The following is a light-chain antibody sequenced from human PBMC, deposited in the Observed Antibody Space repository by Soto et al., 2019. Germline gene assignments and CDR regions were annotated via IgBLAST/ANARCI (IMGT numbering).Light chain of an antibody. CDR1: QSVSNNY. V-gene: IGKV3-20*01. Sequence: EIVLTQSPGTLSLSPGERATLSCRASQSVSNNYLAWYQQKLGQAPRLLIYGASTRATGIPARFSGSGSGTEFTLTINSLQPEDFATYYCQQLMSYPITFGQGTRLEI. CDR3: QQLMSYPIT. CDR2: GAS. J-gene: IGKJ5*01.